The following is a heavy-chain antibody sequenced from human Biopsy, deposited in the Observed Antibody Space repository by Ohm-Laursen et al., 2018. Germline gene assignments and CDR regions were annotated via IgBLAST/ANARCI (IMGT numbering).Heavy chain of an antibody. D-gene: IGHD6-19*01. Sequence: ASVKVSCKASGYSFTSYYMHWVRQAPGQGLEWMGMINPSGSTTSYPQIFQGRVTMTRDTSKSTVYMELSSLRSADTAVYFCARLSGWCGGLYCFGYWAPGSLVPVSS. J-gene: IGHJ4*02. V-gene: IGHV1-46*01. CDR1: GYSFTSYY. CDR2: INPSGSTT. CDR3: ARLSGWCGGLYCFGY.